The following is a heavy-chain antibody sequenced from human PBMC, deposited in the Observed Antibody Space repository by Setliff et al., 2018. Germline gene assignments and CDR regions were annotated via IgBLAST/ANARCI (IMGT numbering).Heavy chain of an antibody. Sequence: GGSLRLSCAASGFTFSSYAMSWVRQAPGKGLEWVSTISGSGGNTYYADSVKGRFTISRDNSKNTLYLQMNSLRAEDTAVDYCTKAGEWELLVHYNRYAQSTPAPSLGAGGSSPSSNYY. J-gene: IGHJ6*01. CDR2: ISGSGGNT. V-gene: IGHV3-23*01. CDR3: TKAGEWELLVHYNRYAQSTPAPSLGAGGSSPSSNYY. D-gene: IGHD1-26*01. CDR1: GFTFSSYA.